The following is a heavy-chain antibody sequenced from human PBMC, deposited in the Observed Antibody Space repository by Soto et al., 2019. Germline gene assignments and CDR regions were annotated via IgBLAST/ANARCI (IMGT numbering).Heavy chain of an antibody. J-gene: IGHJ3*02. V-gene: IGHV3-33*01. CDR1: GFTFSSYG. D-gene: IGHD2-8*02. CDR3: VRESRYCTADRCTTQQAFDI. Sequence: PGGSLRLSCAASGFTFSSYGMHWVRQAPGKGLEWVAVIWYDGSNKYYADSVKGRFTVSRDNSKNTLYLQMNSLRAEDTALYYCVRESRYCTADRCTTQQAFDIWGQGTMVTVSS. CDR2: IWYDGSNK.